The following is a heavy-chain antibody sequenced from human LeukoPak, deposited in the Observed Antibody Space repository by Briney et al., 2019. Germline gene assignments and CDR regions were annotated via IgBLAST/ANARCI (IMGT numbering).Heavy chain of an antibody. V-gene: IGHV1-2*02. CDR2: INPNSGGT. Sequence: ASVKVSCKASGYTFPGYYMHWVRQAPGQGLEWMGWINPNSGGTNYAQKFQGRVTMTRDTSISTAYMELSRLRSDDTAVYYCAQLGYYGSGSPSDALDIWGPGTMVTVSS. CDR3: AQLGYYGSGSPSDALDI. D-gene: IGHD3-10*01. J-gene: IGHJ3*02. CDR1: GYTFPGYY.